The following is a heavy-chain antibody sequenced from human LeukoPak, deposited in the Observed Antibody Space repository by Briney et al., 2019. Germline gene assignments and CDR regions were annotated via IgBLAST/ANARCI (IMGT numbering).Heavy chain of an antibody. CDR2: ISYDGSNK. CDR3: AREAAAGTVGWFDP. CDR1: GFTFSSYA. J-gene: IGHJ5*02. Sequence: GGSLRLSCAASGFTFSSYAMHWVRQAPGKGLEWVAVISYDGSNKYYADSVKGRFTISRDNSKNTLYLQMNSLRAEDTAVYYRAREAAAGTVGWFDPWGQGTLVTVSS. V-gene: IGHV3-30-3*01. D-gene: IGHD6-13*01.